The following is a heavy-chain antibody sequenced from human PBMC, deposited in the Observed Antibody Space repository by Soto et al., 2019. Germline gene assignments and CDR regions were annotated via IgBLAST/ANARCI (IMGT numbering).Heavy chain of an antibody. CDR3: AKDTGRWYYDFWSGYYTGRYYYYGMDV. D-gene: IGHD3-3*01. V-gene: IGHV3-30*18. Sequence: GGSLRLSCAASGFTFSSYGMHWVRQAPGKGLEWVAVISYDGSNKYYADSVKGRFIISRDNSKNTLYLQMNSLRAEDTAVYYCAKDTGRWYYDFWSGYYTGRYYYYGMDVWGQGXTVTV. CDR1: GFTFSSYG. J-gene: IGHJ6*02. CDR2: ISYDGSNK.